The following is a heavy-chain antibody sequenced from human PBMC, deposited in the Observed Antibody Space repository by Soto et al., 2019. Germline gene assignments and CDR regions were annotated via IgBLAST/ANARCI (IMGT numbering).Heavy chain of an antibody. CDR3: ARLYSSSWTGEYSHR. Sequence: SVKVSCKASGGTFSSYAISWVRQAPGQGLEWMGGIIPIFGTANYAQKFQGRVTITADESTSTAYMELSSLRSEDTAVYYCARLYSSSWTGEYSHRWGQGNLVTVSP. V-gene: IGHV1-69*13. D-gene: IGHD6-13*01. J-gene: IGHJ1*01. CDR1: GGTFSSYA. CDR2: IIPIFGTA.